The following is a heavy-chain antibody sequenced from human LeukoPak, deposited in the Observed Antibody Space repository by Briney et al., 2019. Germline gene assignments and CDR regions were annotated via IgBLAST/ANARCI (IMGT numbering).Heavy chain of an antibody. CDR2: ISYDGSNK. Sequence: GGSLRLSCAASGFTFSSYAMHWVRQAPGKGLEWVAVISYDGSNKYYADSVKGRFTISRDNSKNTLYLQMNSLRAEDTAVYYCARDGRPSSSSHVYYYYYMDVWGKGTTVTVSS. D-gene: IGHD6-6*01. V-gene: IGHV3-30*04. J-gene: IGHJ6*03. CDR3: ARDGRPSSSSHVYYYYYMDV. CDR1: GFTFSSYA.